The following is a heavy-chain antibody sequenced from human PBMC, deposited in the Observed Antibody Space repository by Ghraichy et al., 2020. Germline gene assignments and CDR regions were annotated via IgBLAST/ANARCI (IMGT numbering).Heavy chain of an antibody. D-gene: IGHD6-13*01. CDR2: ISYPGNT. V-gene: IGHV4-59*01. Sequence: SETLSLTCTVSGGSIDSYFWSWIRQPPGKGLEWIAYISYPGNTNYNPSLQSRVTISVETSKNQFSLKLTSVTAADTAVYYCARGGAGTPGYGLDVWGQGATGTVSS. J-gene: IGHJ6*02. CDR3: ARGGAGTPGYGLDV. CDR1: GGSIDSYF.